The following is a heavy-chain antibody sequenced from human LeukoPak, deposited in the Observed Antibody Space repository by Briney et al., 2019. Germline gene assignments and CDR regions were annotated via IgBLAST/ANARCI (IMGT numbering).Heavy chain of an antibody. CDR1: AFTDSSNY. Sequence: GGSLRLSCAASAFTDSSNYMSWDRQAPGKGLEWVSVIYSGGSTYYADSVKGRFTISRDNSNNTLYLQMNSLRAEDTAVYYCARGDPYYYDTWGQGTLVTVSS. V-gene: IGHV3-66*02. D-gene: IGHD3-22*01. CDR3: ARGDPYYYDT. CDR2: IYSGGST. J-gene: IGHJ5*02.